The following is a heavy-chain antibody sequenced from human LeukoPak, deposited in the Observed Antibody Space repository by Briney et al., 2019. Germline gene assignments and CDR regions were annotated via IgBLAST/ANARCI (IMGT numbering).Heavy chain of an antibody. J-gene: IGHJ6*03. Sequence: GGSLRLSCAASGFTFSSYWMSWVRQAPGKGLEWVANIKQDGSEKYYVDSVKGRFTISRDNAKNSLYLQMNSLRAEDTAVYHCARVGGNYDSSGYEYYYYYYMDVWGKGTTVTVSS. D-gene: IGHD3-22*01. V-gene: IGHV3-7*01. CDR2: IKQDGSEK. CDR1: GFTFSSYW. CDR3: ARVGGNYDSSGYEYYYYYYMDV.